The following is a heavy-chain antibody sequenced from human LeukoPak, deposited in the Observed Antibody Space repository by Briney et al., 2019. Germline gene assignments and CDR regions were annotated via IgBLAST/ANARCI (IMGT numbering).Heavy chain of an antibody. J-gene: IGHJ4*02. D-gene: IGHD6-13*01. Sequence: SVKVSCKASGGTFSSYAISWVRQAPGQGLEWMGGIIPIFGTANYAQKFQGRATITRNTSISTAYMELSSLRSEDTAVYYCARASGIAAAGDYWGQGTLVTVSS. CDR2: IIPIFGTA. V-gene: IGHV1-69*05. CDR1: GGTFSSYA. CDR3: ARASGIAAAGDY.